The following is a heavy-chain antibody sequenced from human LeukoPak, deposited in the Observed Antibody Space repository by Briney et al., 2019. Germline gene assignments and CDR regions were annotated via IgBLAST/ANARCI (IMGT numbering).Heavy chain of an antibody. CDR1: GGSLSSYH. Sequence: PSETLSLTCTVSGGSLSSYHWTWIRQPPGKGLEWIGFIYYSGSTNYNPSLKSRVTMSVDTSKNQFSLKLSSVTAADTAVYYCARLSENDYYYYGMDVWGQGTTVTVSS. CDR3: ARLSENDYYYYGMDV. D-gene: IGHD3-3*01. CDR2: IYYSGST. J-gene: IGHJ6*02. V-gene: IGHV4-59*08.